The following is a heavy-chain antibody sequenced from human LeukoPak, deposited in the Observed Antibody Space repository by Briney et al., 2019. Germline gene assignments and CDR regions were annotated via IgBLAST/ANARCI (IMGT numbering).Heavy chain of an antibody. CDR3: AKEEGPSYGY. V-gene: IGHV3-30*18. J-gene: IGHJ4*02. CDR2: ISYDGSHK. Sequence: GGSLRLSCAASGFTFSSYGMHWVRQAPGKGLEWVAVISYDGSHKYYADSVKGRFTISRNNSKNTLYLQMNSLRAEDTAVYYCAKEEGPSYGYWGQGTLVTVSS. D-gene: IGHD4-17*01. CDR1: GFTFSSYG.